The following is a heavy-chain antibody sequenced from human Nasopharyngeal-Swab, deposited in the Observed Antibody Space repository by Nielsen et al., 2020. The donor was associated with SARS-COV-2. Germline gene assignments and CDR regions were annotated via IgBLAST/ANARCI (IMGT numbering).Heavy chain of an antibody. CDR1: GGSISSGDYY. V-gene: IGHV4-30-4*01. CDR3: ARARITMIGVVNAFDI. D-gene: IGHD3-22*01. CDR2: IYYSGRT. J-gene: IGHJ3*02. Sequence: SCTVSGGSISSGDYYWSWIRQPPGKGLEWIGYIYYSGRTYYNPSLKSRVTISVDTSKNQFSLKLSSVTAADTAVYYCARARITMIGVVNAFDIWGQGTMVTVSS.